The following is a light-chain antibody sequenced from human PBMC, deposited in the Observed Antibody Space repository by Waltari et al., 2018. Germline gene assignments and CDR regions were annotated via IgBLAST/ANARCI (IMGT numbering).Light chain of an antibody. CDR3: QSFDISLRSWV. J-gene: IGLJ3*02. Sequence: QSVLTQPPSVSGAPGQRVTISCTGNSSNIGTGYEVHWYQQLPGRPPKPLISDNRNRASGVPDRFAGSKSGASASLAITGLQAEDEADYYCQSFDISLRSWVFGGGTKLTVL. CDR1: SSNIGTGYE. V-gene: IGLV1-40*01. CDR2: DNR.